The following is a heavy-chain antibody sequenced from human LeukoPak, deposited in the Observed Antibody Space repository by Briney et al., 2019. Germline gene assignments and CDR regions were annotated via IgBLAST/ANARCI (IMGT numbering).Heavy chain of an antibody. D-gene: IGHD6-13*01. Sequence: SVEVSFKASGGTFNSYCISWVRQAPWQGVEWMGGIIPIFGTANYAQKFQGRVTITADESTSTAYMELSSLRSEDTAVYYCARDRDDIAAGYFDYWGQGTLVTVSS. J-gene: IGHJ4*02. CDR3: ARDRDDIAAGYFDY. V-gene: IGHV1-69*13. CDR2: IIPIFGTA. CDR1: GGTFNSYC.